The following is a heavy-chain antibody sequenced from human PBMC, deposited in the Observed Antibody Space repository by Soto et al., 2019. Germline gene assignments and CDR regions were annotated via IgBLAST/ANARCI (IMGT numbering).Heavy chain of an antibody. CDR1: GFTFSSYA. D-gene: IGHD3-10*01. CDR3: AKATYYYGSGSNGDFDY. V-gene: IGHV3-23*01. Sequence: EVQLLESGGGLVQPGGSLRLSCAASGFTFSSYAMSWVRQAPGKGLEWVSAISGSGGSTYYADSVKGRFTISRDNSKNTLYLQMNSLRAEDTAVYYCAKATYYYGSGSNGDFDYWGQGTLVTVSS. J-gene: IGHJ4*02. CDR2: ISGSGGST.